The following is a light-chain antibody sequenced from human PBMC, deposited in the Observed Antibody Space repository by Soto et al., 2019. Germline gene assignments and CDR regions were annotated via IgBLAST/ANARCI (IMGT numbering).Light chain of an antibody. CDR3: AAWDDSLNGWV. V-gene: IGLV1-44*01. CDR2: SNN. Sequence: QSVLTQAPSASGTPGQRVTISCSGSSSNIGSNAVNWYQLLPGTAPKLLVYSNNQRRSGVPDRFSGSKSGTSASLVISGLQSEDEADYYCAAWDDSLNGWVFGGGTKVTVL. CDR1: SSNIGSNA. J-gene: IGLJ3*02.